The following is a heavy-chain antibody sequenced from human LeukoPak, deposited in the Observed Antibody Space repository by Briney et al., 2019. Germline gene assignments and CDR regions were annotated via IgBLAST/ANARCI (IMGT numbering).Heavy chain of an antibody. D-gene: IGHD3-3*01. V-gene: IGHV3-11*06. CDR2: ISSSSSYT. CDR3: ARDTKRFQKYYFDY. CDR1: GFTFSDYY. J-gene: IGHJ4*02. Sequence: GGSLRLSCAASGFTFSDYYMSWLRQAPGKGLEWISYISSSSSYTNYADSVKGRFTISRDNAKNSLYLQMNSLRAEDTAVYYCARDTKRFQKYYFDYWGQGTLVTVSS.